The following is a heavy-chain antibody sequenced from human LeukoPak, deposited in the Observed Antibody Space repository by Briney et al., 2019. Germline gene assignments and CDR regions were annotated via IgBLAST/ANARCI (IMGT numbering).Heavy chain of an antibody. CDR1: GGSISSYY. CDR2: IYYSGST. Sequence: SETLSLTCSVSGGSISSYYWSWIRQPPGKGLEWIGCIYYSGSTNYNPSLKSRVTISVDTSKNQFSLKLSSVTAADTAVYYCASEGSLLGFDPWGQGTLVTVSS. J-gene: IGHJ5*02. D-gene: IGHD6-13*01. CDR3: ASEGSLLGFDP. V-gene: IGHV4-59*01.